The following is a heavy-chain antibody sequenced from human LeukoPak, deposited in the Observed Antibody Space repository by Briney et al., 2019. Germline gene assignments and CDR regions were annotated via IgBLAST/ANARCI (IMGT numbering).Heavy chain of an antibody. CDR1: GFTFSSYE. V-gene: IGHV3-48*03. CDR3: ARQRFLEWP. Sequence: GGSLRLSCAASGFTFSSYEMNWVRQAPGKGLEWVSYISSSGSTIYYADSVKGRFTISRDNAKNSLYLQMNSLRAKDTAVYYCARQRFLEWPWGQGTLVTVSS. J-gene: IGHJ5*02. CDR2: ISSSGSTI. D-gene: IGHD3-3*01.